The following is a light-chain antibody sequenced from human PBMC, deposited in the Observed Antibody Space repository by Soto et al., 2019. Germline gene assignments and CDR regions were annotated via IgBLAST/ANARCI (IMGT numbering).Light chain of an antibody. Sequence: SYELTQPPSVSVAPGMTARITCGGSDIGSKSVHWYQQKPGQAPVLVIYYEIDRPSGIPARFSGSNSGNTATLTITRVDAGDEADYYCHVWDSDTNHVVFGGGTKLTVL. J-gene: IGLJ2*01. CDR2: YEI. CDR1: DIGSKS. V-gene: IGLV3-21*01. CDR3: HVWDSDTNHVV.